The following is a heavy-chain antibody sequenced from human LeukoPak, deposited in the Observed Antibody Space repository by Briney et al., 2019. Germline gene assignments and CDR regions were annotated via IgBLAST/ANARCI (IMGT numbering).Heavy chain of an antibody. V-gene: IGHV3-53*01. CDR3: ARRAGAYSHPYDY. Sequence: HTGGSLRLSCTVSGFTVSSNSMSWVRQAPGKGLEWVSFIYSDNTHYSDSVKGRFTISRDNSKNTLYLQMSSLRAEDTAVYYCARRAGAYSHPYDYWGQGTLVTVSS. D-gene: IGHD4/OR15-4a*01. CDR2: IYSDNT. CDR1: GFTVSSNS. J-gene: IGHJ4*02.